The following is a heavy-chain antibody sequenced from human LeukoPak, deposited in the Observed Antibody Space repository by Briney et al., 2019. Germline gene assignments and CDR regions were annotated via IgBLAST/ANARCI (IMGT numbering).Heavy chain of an antibody. V-gene: IGHV4-38-2*01. J-gene: IGHJ4*02. CDR3: RRAGYRSGWHTGDFDY. D-gene: IGHD6-19*01. CDR2: MYYSATP. CDR1: GSSISDGSY. Sequence: SETLSLTCDVSGSSISDGSYWGWIRQTPGMGLEWIGNMYYSATPYYNPSLKSRVIISVDTSKNQLFLQMRSVTAADTAIYCARRAGYRSGWHTGDFDYWGLGMLVTVSS.